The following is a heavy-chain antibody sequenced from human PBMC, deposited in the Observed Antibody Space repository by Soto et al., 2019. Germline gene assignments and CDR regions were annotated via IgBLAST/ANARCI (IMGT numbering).Heavy chain of an antibody. V-gene: IGHV1-69*13. J-gene: IGHJ6*02. CDR1: GATFRSYA. D-gene: IGHD6-19*01. CDR2: IIPIFGTA. Sequence: SVKVSSKAPGATFRSYAISWVRQAPGQGLEWMGGIIPIFGTANYAQKFQGRVTITAHDSTGTAYMELSILRSEDTAVYYCARDQQQWLVPGPGSDPPVVGNMDVWSEGT. CDR3: ARDQQQWLVPGPGSDPPVVGNMDV.